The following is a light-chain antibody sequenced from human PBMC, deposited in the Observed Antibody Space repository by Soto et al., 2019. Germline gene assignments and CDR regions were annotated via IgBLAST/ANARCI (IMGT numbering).Light chain of an antibody. CDR2: AAS. CDR1: QGIRNS. V-gene: IGKV1-27*01. Sequence: DIQMTQSPSSLSASVGDRVTITCRASQGIRNSLAWYQQKPGKVPSLLIYAASTLQSGVPSRFSGSGSGTDFTLTISSLQPEDVATYYCQKYNSVPPTFGQGTKVEI. J-gene: IGKJ1*01. CDR3: QKYNSVPPT.